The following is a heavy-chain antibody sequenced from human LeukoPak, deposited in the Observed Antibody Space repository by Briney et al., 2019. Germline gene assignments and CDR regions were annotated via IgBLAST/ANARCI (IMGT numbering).Heavy chain of an antibody. CDR1: GFTFSSYW. J-gene: IGHJ3*02. Sequence: GGSLRLSCAASGFTFSSYWMHWVRQAPGKGLVWVSRINSDGSSTSYADSVKGRFTISRDNAKNTLCLQMNSLRAEDTAVYYCAREVRYDFWSGYSHDAFDIWGQGKMVTVSS. D-gene: IGHD3-3*01. V-gene: IGHV3-74*01. CDR3: AREVRYDFWSGYSHDAFDI. CDR2: INSDGSST.